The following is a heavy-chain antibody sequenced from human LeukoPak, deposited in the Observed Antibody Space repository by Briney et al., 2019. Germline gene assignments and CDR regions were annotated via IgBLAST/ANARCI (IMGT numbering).Heavy chain of an antibody. J-gene: IGHJ6*02. CDR3: ARSVVVAATSGMDV. V-gene: IGHV3-53*01. CDR1: GFTFSNYW. CDR2: IYSGGST. D-gene: IGHD2-15*01. Sequence: GGSLRLSCAASGFTFSNYWMTWVRQAPGKGLEWVSVIYSGGSTYYADSVKGRFTISRDNSKNTLYLQMNSLRAEDTAVYYCARSVVVAATSGMDVWGQGTTVTVSS.